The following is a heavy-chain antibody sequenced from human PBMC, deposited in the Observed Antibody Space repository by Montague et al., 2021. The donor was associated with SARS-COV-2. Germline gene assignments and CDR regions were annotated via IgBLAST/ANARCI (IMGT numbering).Heavy chain of an antibody. Sequence: SETLSLTCTVSGGSISSSSYYWGWIRQPPGKGLEWIGSIYYSGSTYYNPSLKSRVTISVDTSKNQFSLKLSSVTAADTAVYYCATYNDILTGYYIDAFDIWGQGTMVTVSS. V-gene: IGHV4-39*01. CDR2: IYYSGST. CDR1: GGSISSSSYY. CDR3: ATYNDILTGYYIDAFDI. D-gene: IGHD3-9*01. J-gene: IGHJ3*02.